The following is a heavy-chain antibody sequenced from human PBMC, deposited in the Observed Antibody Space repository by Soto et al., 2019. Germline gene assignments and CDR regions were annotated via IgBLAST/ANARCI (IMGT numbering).Heavy chain of an antibody. CDR2: TYYRSKWYN. CDR1: GDSVSSNSAA. Sequence: TLSLTCVISGDSVSSNSAAWNWIRQSPSRGLEWLGRTYYRSKWYNDYAVSVKSRITINPDTSKNQFSLQLNSVTPEDTAVYYCARDRDSSGWRPLGYYYYGMDVWGQGTTVTVSS. CDR3: ARDRDSSGWRPLGYYYYGMDV. J-gene: IGHJ6*02. V-gene: IGHV6-1*01. D-gene: IGHD6-19*01.